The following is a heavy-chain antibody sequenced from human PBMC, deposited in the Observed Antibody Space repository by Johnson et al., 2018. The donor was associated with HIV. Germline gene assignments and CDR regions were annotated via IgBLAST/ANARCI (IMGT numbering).Heavy chain of an antibody. D-gene: IGHD4-17*01. Sequence: VQLVESGGGLVQPGGSLRLSCAGSGFTFSDYWMKWVRQAPGKGLERVAKIKQDGSETYYVDSVKGRFTISRDNAKNSLCLQMNSLRAEDTAVYYCAREGIGYGDYVDAFDIWGQGTMVTVSS. CDR3: AREGIGYGDYVDAFDI. V-gene: IGHV3-7*01. CDR1: GFTFSDYW. CDR2: IKQDGSET. J-gene: IGHJ3*02.